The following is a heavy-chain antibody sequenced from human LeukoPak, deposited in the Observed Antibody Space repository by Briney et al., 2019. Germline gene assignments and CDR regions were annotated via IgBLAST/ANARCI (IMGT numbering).Heavy chain of an antibody. V-gene: IGHV3-30*02. Sequence: PGGSLRLSCAASGFTFSSYGMHWVRQAPGKGLECVAFMRYDENNKYYADSVKGRFTISRDNSKNTLYLQMNSLRAEDTAVYYCAKDRDFWSGYLDYWGQGTLVTVSS. CDR2: MRYDENNK. CDR1: GFTFSSYG. CDR3: AKDRDFWSGYLDY. J-gene: IGHJ4*02. D-gene: IGHD3-3*01.